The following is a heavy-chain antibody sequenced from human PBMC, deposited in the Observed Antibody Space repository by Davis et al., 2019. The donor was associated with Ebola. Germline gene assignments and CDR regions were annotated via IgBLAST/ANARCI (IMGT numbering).Heavy chain of an antibody. D-gene: IGHD2-2*01. CDR1: GYTFSSYA. CDR3: ARAFDGDIVVVPAAIYYGMDV. CDR2: ISAYNGNT. V-gene: IGHV1-18*01. J-gene: IGHJ6*04. Sequence: ASVKVSCKSSGYTFSSYALNWVRQAPGQGLEWMGWISAYNGNTNYAQKLQGRVTMTTDTSTSTAYMELRSLRSDDTAVYYCARAFDGDIVVVPAAIYYGMDVWGKGTTVTVSS.